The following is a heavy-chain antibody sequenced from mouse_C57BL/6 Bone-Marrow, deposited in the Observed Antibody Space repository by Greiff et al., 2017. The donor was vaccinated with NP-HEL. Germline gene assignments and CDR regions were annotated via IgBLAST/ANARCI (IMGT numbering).Heavy chain of an antibody. CDR2: IYPRSGNT. D-gene: IGHD2-3*01. CDR3: AKEWLIHGCYAMDY. V-gene: IGHV1-81*01. CDR1: GYTFTSYG. J-gene: IGHJ4*01. Sequence: QVQLQQSGAELARPGASVKLSCKASGYTFTSYGISWVKQRTGKGLEWIGEIYPRSGNTYYNEKFKGKATLTADKSSSTAYMELRSLTSEDSAVYFCAKEWLIHGCYAMDYWGQGTAVTVSA.